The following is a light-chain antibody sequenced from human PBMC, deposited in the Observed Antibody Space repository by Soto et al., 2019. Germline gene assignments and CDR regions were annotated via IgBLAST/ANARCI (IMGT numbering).Light chain of an antibody. V-gene: IGKV1-33*01. Sequence: DIPMTQSPSSLSASVGDRVTITCQASQDISNYLNWYQQKPGKAPTLLIYGAFNLQTGVPSRFSGSGSGTDFTFIISGLQPEDIATYYCQQYDNLPLTFGGGTKVE. CDR2: GAF. J-gene: IGKJ4*01. CDR3: QQYDNLPLT. CDR1: QDISNY.